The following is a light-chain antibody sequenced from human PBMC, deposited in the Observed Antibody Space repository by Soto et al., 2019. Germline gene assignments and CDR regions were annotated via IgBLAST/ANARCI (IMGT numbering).Light chain of an antibody. CDR2: DAS. V-gene: IGKV3-20*01. J-gene: IGKJ4*01. CDR1: QSVNSIY. CDR3: QQYGSSPLT. Sequence: EIVLTHSPGTLSLSSGERATLSWSASQSVNSIYLAWYQQKPGQAPRLPIYDASSRATGIPDRFSGSGSGTDFTLTISRLEPEDFAVYYCQQYGSSPLTFGGGTKVDIK.